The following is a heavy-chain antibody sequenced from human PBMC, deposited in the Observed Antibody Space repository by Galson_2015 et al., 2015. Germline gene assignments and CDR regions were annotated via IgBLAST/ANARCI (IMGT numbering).Heavy chain of an antibody. D-gene: IGHD5-18*01. Sequence: SVKVSCKASGYTFTGYYMHWVRQAPGQGLEWMGWINPNSGGTNYAQKFQGWVTMTRDTSISTAYMELSRLRSDDTAVYYCARDFRDRIQGRYGMDVWGQGTTVTVSS. V-gene: IGHV1-2*04. CDR1: GYTFTGYY. CDR2: INPNSGGT. CDR3: ARDFRDRIQGRYGMDV. J-gene: IGHJ6*02.